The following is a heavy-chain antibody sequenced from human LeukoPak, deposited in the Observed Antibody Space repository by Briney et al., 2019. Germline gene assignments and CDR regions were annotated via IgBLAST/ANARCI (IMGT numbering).Heavy chain of an antibody. CDR2: ISAYNGNT. CDR3: ARESPVGSSGYYYEIVWKVPFDY. D-gene: IGHD3-22*01. J-gene: IGHJ4*02. Sequence: ASVKVSCKASGYTFTSYGISWVRQAPGQGLEWMGWISAYNGNTNYAQKLQGRVTMTTDTSTSTAYMELRSLRSDDTAVYYCARESPVGSSGYYYEIVWKVPFDYWGQGTLVTVSS. V-gene: IGHV1-18*01. CDR1: GYTFTSYG.